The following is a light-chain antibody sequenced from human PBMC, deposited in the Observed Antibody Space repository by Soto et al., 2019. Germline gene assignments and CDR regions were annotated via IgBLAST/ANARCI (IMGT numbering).Light chain of an antibody. CDR3: QQYNNCPPIT. CDR2: GAS. CDR1: QSVSSN. V-gene: IGKV3-15*01. Sequence: EIVMTQSPATLSVSPGERATLSCRASQSVSSNLAWYQQKPGQAPRLLIYGASNRATGIPARISGSGSGTEFTHTISSVPSEISAVYYCQQYNNCPPITFGHGTRLEIK. J-gene: IGKJ5*01.